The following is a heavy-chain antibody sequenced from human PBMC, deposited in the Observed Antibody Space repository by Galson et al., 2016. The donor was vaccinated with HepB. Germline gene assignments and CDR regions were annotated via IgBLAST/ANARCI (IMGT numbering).Heavy chain of an antibody. Sequence: ETLSLTCAVYGGSFTAYSWGWIRQPPGKGLEWIGKIDHDGSTNYNPSLKSRVTISLDTSKKQFSLKLSSVTAADTAVYYCARHDRYSSGYSGAFDIWGQGTMVTVSS. CDR1: GGSFTAYS. J-gene: IGHJ3*02. CDR2: IDHDGST. V-gene: IGHV4-34*01. CDR3: ARHDRYSSGYSGAFDI. D-gene: IGHD3-22*01.